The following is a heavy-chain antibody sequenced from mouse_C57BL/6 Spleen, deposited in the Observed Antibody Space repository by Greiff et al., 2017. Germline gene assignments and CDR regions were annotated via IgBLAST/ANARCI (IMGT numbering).Heavy chain of an antibody. CDR2: IDPETGGT. V-gene: IGHV1-15*01. CDR3: TRDALYAMDY. Sequence: VQLQESGAELVRPGASVTLSCKASGYTFTDYEMHWVKQTPVHGLEWIGAIDPETGGTAYNQKFKGKDILTADKSSSPAYMALRSLTSEDSAVYYCTRDALYAMDYWGQGTSVTVSS. CDR1: GYTFTDYE. J-gene: IGHJ4*01.